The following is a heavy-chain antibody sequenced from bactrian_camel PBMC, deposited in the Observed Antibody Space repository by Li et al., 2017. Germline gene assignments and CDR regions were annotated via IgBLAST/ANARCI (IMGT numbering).Heavy chain of an antibody. D-gene: IGHD2*01. V-gene: IGHV3S63*01. Sequence: HVQLVESGGGSVQAGESLRLSCTASGLTFADPEMGWWRQTPGNACELVSTIGLDGTTYYPDSVKGRFTISQANANAKNTVFLQMNSLKPEDTAMYYCAADCRASLEDYNFRFSGRGTQVTVS. J-gene: IGHJ6*01. CDR1: GLTFADPE. CDR2: TIGLDGTT. CDR3: AADCRASLEDYNFRF.